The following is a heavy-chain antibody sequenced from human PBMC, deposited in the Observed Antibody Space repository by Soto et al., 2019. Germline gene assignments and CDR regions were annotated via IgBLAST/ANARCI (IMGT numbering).Heavy chain of an antibody. D-gene: IGHD6-19*01. CDR2: INAGNGNT. CDR1: GYTFTSYA. J-gene: IGHJ4*02. V-gene: IGHV1-3*01. CDR3: ARELGGWPDY. Sequence: QVQLVQSGAEVKKPGASVKVSCKASGYTFTSYAIHWVRQAPGQRLEWMGWINAGNGNTKYSQKFQDRVTITRDTSASTAYMELSSLRSEDTAVYSCARELGGWPDYWGQGTLFTVSS.